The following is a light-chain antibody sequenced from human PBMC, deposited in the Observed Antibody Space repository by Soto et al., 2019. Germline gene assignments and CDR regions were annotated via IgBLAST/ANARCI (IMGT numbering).Light chain of an antibody. CDR1: QSVSSY. J-gene: IGKJ5*01. CDR2: DAY. V-gene: IGKV3-11*01. CDR3: QQRSNWPLT. Sequence: EIVLTQSPATLSLSPGERATLSCRASQSVSSYLAWYPQKPGQAPRRLIYDAYNRATGIPARFSGSGSGKDFTLTSSSLEPEDFAVYCCQQRSNWPLTFGQGKRL.